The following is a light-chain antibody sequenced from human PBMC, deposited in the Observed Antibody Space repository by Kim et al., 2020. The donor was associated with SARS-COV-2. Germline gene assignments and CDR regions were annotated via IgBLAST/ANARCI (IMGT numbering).Light chain of an antibody. CDR2: GNN. V-gene: IGLV3-19*01. J-gene: IGLJ2*01. Sequence: VAFAQPVRITCQVDILTSYHATWYQQKPGQAPILVIYGNNNRPSAIPDRFSGSSSGNTASLTITVTQAGDEADYYCNSRDSNDNVVFGGGTQLTVL. CDR1: ILTSYH. CDR3: NSRDSNDNVV.